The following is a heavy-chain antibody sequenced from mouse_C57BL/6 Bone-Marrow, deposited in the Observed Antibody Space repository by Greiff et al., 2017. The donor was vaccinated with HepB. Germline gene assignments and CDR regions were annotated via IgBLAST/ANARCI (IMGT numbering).Heavy chain of an antibody. CDR3: ARGLDY. Sequence: EVQLQQSGPELVKPGASVKISCKASGYTFTDYYMNWVKQSHGKSLEWIGDINPNNGGTSYNQKFKGKATLTLDKSSSTAYMELRSLTSEDSAVYYCARGLDYWGQGTSVTVSS. CDR1: GYTFTDYY. V-gene: IGHV1-26*01. J-gene: IGHJ4*01. CDR2: INPNNGGT.